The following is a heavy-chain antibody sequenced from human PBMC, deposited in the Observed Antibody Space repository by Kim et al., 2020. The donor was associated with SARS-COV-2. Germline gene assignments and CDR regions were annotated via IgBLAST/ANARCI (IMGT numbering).Heavy chain of an antibody. D-gene: IGHD2-21*02. J-gene: IGHJ6*02. Sequence: PVKGRFTISRDDSKNTLYLQMNSLKTEDTAVYYCTSDLGDYCAGYCYSRVWGQGTTVTVSS. CDR3: TSDLGDYCAGYCYSRV. V-gene: IGHV3-15*01.